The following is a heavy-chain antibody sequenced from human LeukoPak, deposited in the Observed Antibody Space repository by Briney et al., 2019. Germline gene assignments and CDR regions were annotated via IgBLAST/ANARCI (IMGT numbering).Heavy chain of an antibody. CDR3: ARLAGDTAMVHLDY. Sequence: PSETLSLTCAVSGGSLSSSNWWSWVRQPPGKGLEWIGEIYHSGSTNYNPSLKSRVTISVDTSKNQFSLKLSSVTAADTAVYYCARLAGDTAMVHLDYWGQGTLVTVSS. V-gene: IGHV4-4*02. D-gene: IGHD5-18*01. CDR1: GGSLSSSNW. CDR2: IYHSGST. J-gene: IGHJ4*02.